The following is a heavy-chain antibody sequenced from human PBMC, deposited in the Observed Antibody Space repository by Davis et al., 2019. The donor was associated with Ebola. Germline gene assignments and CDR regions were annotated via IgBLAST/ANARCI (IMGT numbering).Heavy chain of an antibody. CDR2: IFYTGNT. D-gene: IGHD2-2*01. CDR1: GGSLSRSTYY. Sequence: SETLSLTCTVSGGSLSRSTYYWDWIRQPPGKGLEWIGSIFYTGNTYYNPSLKSRLTISSDTSKNQFSLNLSSVTAADTALYYCARRVPASIRGYFYGMDVWGQGTTVTVSS. V-gene: IGHV4-39*01. CDR3: ARRVPASIRGYFYGMDV. J-gene: IGHJ6*02.